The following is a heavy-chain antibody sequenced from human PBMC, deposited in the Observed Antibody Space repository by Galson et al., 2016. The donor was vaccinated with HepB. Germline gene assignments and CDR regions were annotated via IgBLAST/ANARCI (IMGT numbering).Heavy chain of an antibody. V-gene: IGHV3-23*01. Sequence: SLRLSCAASGFTFSNYAMSWVRQAPGKGLEWVSSINIGGDSTYYADSVKGRFTISRDNSKNTVYLQMNRLGAEDTALYYCAKDYPYSSGWSTYWGQGTLVTVSS. CDR3: AKDYPYSSGWSTY. CDR1: GFTFSNYA. CDR2: INIGGDST. J-gene: IGHJ4*02. D-gene: IGHD6-19*01.